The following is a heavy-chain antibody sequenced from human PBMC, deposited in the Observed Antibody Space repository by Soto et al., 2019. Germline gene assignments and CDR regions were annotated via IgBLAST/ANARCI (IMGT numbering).Heavy chain of an antibody. CDR1: GYTLTELS. Sequence: ASVKVSCKVSGYTLTELSMHWVRQAPGKGLEWMGGFDAEDGETIYAQKFQGRVTMTADTSTDTAYMELRGLRSDDTAIYYCARVRQLVGYFYYYMDVWGKGTTVTVSS. D-gene: IGHD6-6*01. CDR3: ARVRQLVGYFYYYMDV. V-gene: IGHV1-24*01. J-gene: IGHJ6*03. CDR2: FDAEDGET.